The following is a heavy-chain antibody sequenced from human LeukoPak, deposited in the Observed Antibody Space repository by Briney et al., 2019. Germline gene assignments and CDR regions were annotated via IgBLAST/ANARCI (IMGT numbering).Heavy chain of an antibody. CDR3: ARATQYCSGGSCYDTWFDP. Sequence: GGSLRLSCAASGFTFSSYSMNWVRQAPGKGLEWVSSISSRSSYRYYADSMKGRFTISRDNAKNSLYLQMNSLRAEDTAVYYCARATQYCSGGSCYDTWFDPWGQGTLVTVSS. CDR2: ISSRSSYR. D-gene: IGHD2-15*01. J-gene: IGHJ5*02. V-gene: IGHV3-21*01. CDR1: GFTFSSYS.